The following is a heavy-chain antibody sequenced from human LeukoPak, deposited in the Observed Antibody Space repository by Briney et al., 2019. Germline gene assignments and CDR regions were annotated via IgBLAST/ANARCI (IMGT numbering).Heavy chain of an antibody. D-gene: IGHD5-12*01. J-gene: IGHJ4*02. CDR3: ARELMDIVATIPSGYFDY. CDR1: GGTFSSYA. Sequence: GASVKVSCKASGGTFSSYAISWVRQAPGQGLEWMGGIIPIFGTANYAQKFQGRVTIPADESTSTAYMELSSLRSEDTAVYYCARELMDIVATIPSGYFDYWGQGTLVTVSS. CDR2: IIPIFGTA. V-gene: IGHV1-69*13.